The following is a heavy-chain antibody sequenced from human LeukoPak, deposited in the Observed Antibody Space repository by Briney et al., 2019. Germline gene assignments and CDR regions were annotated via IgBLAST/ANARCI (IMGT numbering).Heavy chain of an antibody. CDR2: ISAYNGNT. CDR3: ARVPGIAVAGLNWFDP. Sequence: ASVKVSCKASGYTFTSYGISWVRRAPGQGLEWMGWISAYNGNTNYAQKLQGRVTMTTDTSTSTAYMELRSLRSDDTAVYYCARVPGIAVAGLNWFDPWGQGTLVTVST. CDR1: GYTFTSYG. J-gene: IGHJ5*02. V-gene: IGHV1-18*04. D-gene: IGHD6-19*01.